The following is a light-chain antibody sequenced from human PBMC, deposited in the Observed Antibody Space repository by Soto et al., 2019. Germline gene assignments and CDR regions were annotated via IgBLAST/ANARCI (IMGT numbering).Light chain of an antibody. J-gene: IGKJ4*01. CDR3: QQYDNLPLT. CDR2: DAS. V-gene: IGKV1-33*01. Sequence: DIQMTQSPSSLSASVGDRVTLTCPASQDIKNYLNWYQQKSGKAPKLLIYDASDLETGVPSRFSGSGSGTDFTFTINSLQPEDIATYYCQQYDNLPLTFGGGTKVDIK. CDR1: QDIKNY.